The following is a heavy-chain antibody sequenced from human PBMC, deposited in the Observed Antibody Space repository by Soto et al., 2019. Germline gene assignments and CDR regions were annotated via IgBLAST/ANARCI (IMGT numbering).Heavy chain of an antibody. D-gene: IGHD3-3*01. CDR2: ISSSSSYI. CDR3: ARGDVLRFLEWSRTGGMDV. Sequence: PGGSLRLSCAASGFTFSIYSMKWVRHAPGKGLEWVSSISSSSSYIYYADSVKGRFTISRDNAKNSLYLQMNSLRAEDTAVYYCARGDVLRFLEWSRTGGMDVWGQGTTVTVSS. CDR1: GFTFSIYS. V-gene: IGHV3-21*01. J-gene: IGHJ6*02.